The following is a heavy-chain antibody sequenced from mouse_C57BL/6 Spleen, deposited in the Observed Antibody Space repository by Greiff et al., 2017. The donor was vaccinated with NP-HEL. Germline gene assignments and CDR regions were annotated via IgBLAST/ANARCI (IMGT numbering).Heavy chain of an antibody. CDR2: IDPENGDT. Sequence: EVQLQQSGAELVRPGASVKLSCTASGFNIKDDYMHWVKQRPEQGLEWIGWIDPENGDTEYASKFQGKATITATTSSNTAYLQLSSLTSEDTAVYYCTPLRQGGVFYAMDYWGQGTSVTVSS. V-gene: IGHV14-4*01. J-gene: IGHJ4*01. D-gene: IGHD2-12*01. CDR1: GFNIKDDY. CDR3: TPLRQGGVFYAMDY.